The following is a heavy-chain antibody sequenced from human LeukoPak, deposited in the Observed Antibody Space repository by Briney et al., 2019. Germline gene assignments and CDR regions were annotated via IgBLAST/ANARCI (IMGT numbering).Heavy chain of an antibody. Sequence: ASVKVSCKASGYSFTSYGITWVRRAPGQGLEWMGWINPYNGNTNYAQKLQGRVTMTTDTSTSTAYMDLRSLRSDDTAVYYCARERSGWFFSNWGQGTLVTVSS. J-gene: IGHJ4*02. D-gene: IGHD6-19*01. CDR3: ARERSGWFFSN. CDR1: GYSFTSYG. CDR2: INPYNGNT. V-gene: IGHV1-18*01.